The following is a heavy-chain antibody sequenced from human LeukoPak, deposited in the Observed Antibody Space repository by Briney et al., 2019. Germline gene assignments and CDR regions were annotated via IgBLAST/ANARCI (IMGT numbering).Heavy chain of an antibody. V-gene: IGHV4-39*01. J-gene: IGHJ4*02. CDR3: ARQPYYESSGYFFY. CDR1: GGSVSSNTYN. D-gene: IGHD3-22*01. Sequence: SETLSLTCTVSGGSVSSNTYNWGWIRQPPGKGLEWIGSIYNSGSTFYNPSLKGRATISIDTSKNQFSLKLSSVAAADTAIYYCARQPYYESSGYFFYWGQGTLVTVSS. CDR2: IYNSGST.